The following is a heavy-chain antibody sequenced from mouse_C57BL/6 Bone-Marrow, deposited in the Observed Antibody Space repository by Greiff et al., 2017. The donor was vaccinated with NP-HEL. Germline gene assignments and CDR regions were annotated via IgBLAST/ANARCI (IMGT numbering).Heavy chain of an antibody. Sequence: EVQLVESGGGLVQPGGSLKLSCAASGFTFSDYYMYWVRQTPEKRLEWVAYISNGGGSTYYPDTVKGRFTISRDNAKNTLYLQMSRLKSEDTAMYYCARDYYGGCFDYWGQGTTLTVSS. CDR3: ARDYYGGCFDY. D-gene: IGHD1-2*01. CDR1: GFTFSDYY. J-gene: IGHJ2*01. V-gene: IGHV5-12*01. CDR2: ISNGGGST.